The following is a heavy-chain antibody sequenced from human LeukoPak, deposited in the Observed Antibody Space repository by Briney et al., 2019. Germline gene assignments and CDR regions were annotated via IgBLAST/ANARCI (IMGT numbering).Heavy chain of an antibody. D-gene: IGHD2-15*01. CDR2: INWNGGST. CDR3: ARDGGDCSGDSCYVDY. Sequence: GGSLRLSCAASGFTFDDYGMSWVRQAPGKGLEWVSGINWNGGSTGYADSVKGRFTISRDNAKNSLYLQTNSLRAEDTALYYCARDGGDCSGDSCYVDYWGQGTLVTVSS. V-gene: IGHV3-20*04. CDR1: GFTFDDYG. J-gene: IGHJ4*02.